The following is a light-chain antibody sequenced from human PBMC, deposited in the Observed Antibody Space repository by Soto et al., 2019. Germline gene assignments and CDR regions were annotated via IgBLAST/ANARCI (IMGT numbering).Light chain of an antibody. CDR2: GAS. Sequence: EIVMTQSPATLSVSPGERATLSCRASQSVSSNLAWYQQKPGQAPRLLIYGASTRATGIPARFSGSGSGTKFTLPTSTLQSEVFEVFSGQQYITWPPWTSGKGPRVDTK. J-gene: IGKJ1*01. V-gene: IGKV3-15*01. CDR3: QQYITWPPWT. CDR1: QSVSSN.